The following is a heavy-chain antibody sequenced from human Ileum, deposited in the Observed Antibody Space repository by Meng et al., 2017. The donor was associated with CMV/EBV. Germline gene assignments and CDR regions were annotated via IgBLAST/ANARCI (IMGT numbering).Heavy chain of an antibody. CDR1: GFTFSTYW. CDR2: INPDGSRR. V-gene: IGHV3-74*01. CDR3: ARGFRDY. J-gene: IGHJ4*02. Sequence: GESLKISCAASGFTFSTYWMHWVRQAPGKGLVWVSRINPDGSRRDYADSVKGRFTISRDNAKNTLYLQMNSLRAEDTAVYYCARGFRDYWGQGTLVTVSS.